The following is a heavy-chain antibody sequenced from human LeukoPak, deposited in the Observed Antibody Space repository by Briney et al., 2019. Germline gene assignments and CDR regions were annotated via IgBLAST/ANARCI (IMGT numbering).Heavy chain of an antibody. D-gene: IGHD2-15*01. Sequence: GRSLRLSCAASGFILSSYGMHWVRQGPGKGLEWVAIISYDGSNKYYGDSVKGRFTISRDNSKNTLYLQMNSLRAEDTAVYYCARDLYCSGDSCYSGLKYWGQGTLVTVSS. J-gene: IGHJ4*02. CDR2: ISYDGSNK. CDR1: GFILSSYG. CDR3: ARDLYCSGDSCYSGLKY. V-gene: IGHV3-30*03.